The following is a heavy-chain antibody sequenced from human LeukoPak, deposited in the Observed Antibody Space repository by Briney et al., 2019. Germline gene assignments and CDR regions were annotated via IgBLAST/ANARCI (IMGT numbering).Heavy chain of an antibody. CDR3: ARFGSGDGMDV. J-gene: IGHJ6*02. D-gene: IGHD2-15*01. Sequence: SETLSLTCADSGGSISSGGYSWSWIRQPPGKGLEWIGYIYHSGSTYYNPSLKSRVTISVDRSKNQFSLKLSSVTAADTAVYYCARFGSGDGMDVWGQGTTVTVSS. V-gene: IGHV4-30-2*01. CDR1: GGSISSGGYS. CDR2: IYHSGST.